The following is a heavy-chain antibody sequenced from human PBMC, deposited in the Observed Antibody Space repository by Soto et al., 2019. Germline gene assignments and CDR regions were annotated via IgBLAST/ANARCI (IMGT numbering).Heavy chain of an antibody. CDR1: GFAFSSYA. Sequence: EVQLLESGGGLVQPGGSLRLSCAASGFAFSSYAMTWVRQAPGKGLEWVSALSGGGGTTYSAQSVRGRFTIARDNSKNTLYLNMNGLGPDDSAIYYCAKFIVGTGGSSGWPWFLDSWGQGTLVTVSS. D-gene: IGHD6-25*01. V-gene: IGHV3-23*01. CDR3: AKFIVGTGGSSGWPWFLDS. J-gene: IGHJ5*01. CDR2: LSGGGGTT.